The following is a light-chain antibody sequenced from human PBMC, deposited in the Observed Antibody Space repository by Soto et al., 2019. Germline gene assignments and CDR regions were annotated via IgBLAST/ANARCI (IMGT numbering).Light chain of an antibody. Sequence: DIQLTQSPSTLSASVGDRVTITCRASQSVGSWLAWYQQRPGKAPRLLIYDASSLDSGVPARFSGSGSGTEFTLTVSSLQPVDFATYYCQQYDDYSWKTFGQGTKV. J-gene: IGKJ1*01. V-gene: IGKV1-5*01. CDR3: QQYDDYSWKT. CDR2: DAS. CDR1: QSVGSW.